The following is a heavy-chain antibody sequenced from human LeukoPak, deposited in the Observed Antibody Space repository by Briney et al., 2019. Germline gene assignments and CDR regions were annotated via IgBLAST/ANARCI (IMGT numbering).Heavy chain of an antibody. Sequence: GGSLRLSCAASGFTFSSYAMSWVRQIPGKGLEWVSGINGNGGSTNYADSVKGRFTISRDNSKNTLFLQMNSLRAEDTAVYYCARDNYDILTGYKYYYYYYMDVWGKGTTVTISS. CDR2: INGNGGST. CDR3: ARDNYDILTGYKYYYYYYMDV. J-gene: IGHJ6*03. V-gene: IGHV3-23*01. D-gene: IGHD3-9*01. CDR1: GFTFSSYA.